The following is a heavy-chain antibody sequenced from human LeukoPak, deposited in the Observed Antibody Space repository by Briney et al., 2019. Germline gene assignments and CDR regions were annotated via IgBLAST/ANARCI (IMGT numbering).Heavy chain of an antibody. Sequence: SETLSLTCTVSGGSISSGGYYWSWIRQHPGKGLEWIGYIYYSGSTYYNPSLKSRVTISVDTSKNQFSLKLSSVTAADTAVYYCARVSAQTEGSYYDFWSDRYYFDYWGQGTLVTVSS. CDR2: IYYSGST. V-gene: IGHV4-31*03. CDR1: GGSISSGGYY. J-gene: IGHJ4*02. CDR3: ARVSAQTEGSYYDFWSDRYYFDY. D-gene: IGHD3-3*01.